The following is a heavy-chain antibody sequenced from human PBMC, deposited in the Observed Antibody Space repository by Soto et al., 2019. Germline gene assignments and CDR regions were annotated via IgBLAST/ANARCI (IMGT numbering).Heavy chain of an antibody. D-gene: IGHD3-10*01. CDR1: GFPFSSYW. CDR2: SNSDASST. V-gene: IGHV3-74*03. Sequence: EVQLVESGGDLVHPGGSLILSCTASGFPFSSYWMHWVRQAPGTGLVWISRSNSDASSTTYADSVKGRFTIARDNAENTLFLQMNSLRVDDTAVYYCARGYYGSEGTKYFQLWGRGTLVTVSS. CDR3: ARGYYGSEGTKYFQL. J-gene: IGHJ1*01.